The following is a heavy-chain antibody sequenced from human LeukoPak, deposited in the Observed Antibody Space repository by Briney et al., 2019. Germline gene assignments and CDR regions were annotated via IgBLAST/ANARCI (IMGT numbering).Heavy chain of an antibody. CDR1: GFTFSRSA. D-gene: IGHD5-12*01. CDR3: AKEMKPWMHFDY. Sequence: GRSPRLSCAASGFTFSRSAVHWVRQAPGKGLEWVAVISHDGSNTDYTDSVKGRFTISRDNSKNTLYLQMNSLRAEDTAVYYCAKEMKPWMHFDYWGQGTLVTVSS. CDR2: ISHDGSNT. J-gene: IGHJ4*02. V-gene: IGHV3-30*18.